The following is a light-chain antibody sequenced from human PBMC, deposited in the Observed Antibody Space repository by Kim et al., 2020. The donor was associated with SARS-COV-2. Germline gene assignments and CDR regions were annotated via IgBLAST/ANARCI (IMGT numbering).Light chain of an antibody. J-gene: IGLJ2*01. CDR1: SIGLQS. CDR3: QVWDTGSDHPI. Sequence: SYELTQPPSVSVAPGKTARITCGENSIGLQSVHWCQQKPGQAPVLVIYYDTDRPSGIPERFSGSNSGNTATLTISRVEAGDEADYYCQVWDTGSDHPIFGGGTQLTVL. V-gene: IGLV3-21*04. CDR2: YDT.